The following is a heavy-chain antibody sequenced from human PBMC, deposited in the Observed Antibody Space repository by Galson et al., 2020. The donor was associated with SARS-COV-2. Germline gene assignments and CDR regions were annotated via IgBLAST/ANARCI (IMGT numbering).Heavy chain of an antibody. CDR2: IYHSGTT. D-gene: IGHD3-22*01. CDR1: GGSLTGDYY. V-gene: IGHV4-30-4*01. J-gene: IGHJ4*02. CDR3: ARGFLLYHNGRGDYEGGHFDF. Sequence: SETLSLTCTVSGGSLTGDYYWSWIRQSPGKGLEWIGYIYHSGTTHYNPSLKSRIIISIDKSKNQFSLKLSSVTAADTAFYYCARGFLLYHNGRGDYEGGHFDFWGPGTLVTVSS.